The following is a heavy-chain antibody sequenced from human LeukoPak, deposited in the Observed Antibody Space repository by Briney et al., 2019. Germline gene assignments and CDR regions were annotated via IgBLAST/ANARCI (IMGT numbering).Heavy chain of an antibody. CDR2: INTNTGNP. D-gene: IGHD3-10*01. CDR3: ARGTVRGVIVPDY. CDR1: GGTFSSYA. Sequence: GSSVKVSCKASGGTFSSYAISWVRQAPGQGLEWMGWINTNTGNPTYAQGFTGRFVFSLDTSVSTAYLQISSLKAEDTAVYYCARGTVRGVIVPDYWGQGTLVTVSS. J-gene: IGHJ4*02. V-gene: IGHV7-4-1*02.